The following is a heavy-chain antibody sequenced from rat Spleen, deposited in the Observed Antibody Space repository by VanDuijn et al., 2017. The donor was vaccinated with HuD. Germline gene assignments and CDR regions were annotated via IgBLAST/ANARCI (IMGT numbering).Heavy chain of an antibody. V-gene: IGHV5S23*01. Sequence: EVQLAGSGGGLVQPGRSLKLSCAASGFTFSSYDMAWVRQAPTKGLEWLASISPSGGRAYYPDSVKGRLTVSRDNAKSTLYLQMDSLRSEDTATYYCARHWGYWGQGVMVTVSS. CDR1: GFTFSSYD. D-gene: IGHD4-6*01. CDR3: ARHWGY. J-gene: IGHJ2*01. CDR2: ISPSGGRA.